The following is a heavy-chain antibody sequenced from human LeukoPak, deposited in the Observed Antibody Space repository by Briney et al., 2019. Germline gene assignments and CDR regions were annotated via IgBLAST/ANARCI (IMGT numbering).Heavy chain of an antibody. Sequence: PGGSLRLSCAASGFTFSSYWMSWVRQAPGKGLEWVANIKQDGSEKYNVDSVKGRFTISRDNAKNSLYLQMNSLRVEDTAVYYCARGDSSGYFYIGSWGQGTLVTVSS. J-gene: IGHJ4*02. D-gene: IGHD3-22*01. CDR1: GFTFSSYW. CDR3: ARGDSSGYFYIGS. CDR2: IKQDGSEK. V-gene: IGHV3-7*01.